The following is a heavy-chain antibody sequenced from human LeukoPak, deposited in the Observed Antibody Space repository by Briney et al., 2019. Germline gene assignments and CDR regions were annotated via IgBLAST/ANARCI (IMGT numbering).Heavy chain of an antibody. CDR3: ATSIAARRTFDAFDI. V-gene: IGHV1-18*01. CDR2: ISAYNGNT. D-gene: IGHD6-6*01. J-gene: IGHJ3*02. Sequence: VASVKVSCKASGYTFTSYGISWVRQAPGQGLEWMGWISAYNGNTNYAQKLRGRVTMTTDTSTSTAYMELRSLRSDDTAVYYCATSIAARRTFDAFDIWGQGTMVTVSS. CDR1: GYTFTSYG.